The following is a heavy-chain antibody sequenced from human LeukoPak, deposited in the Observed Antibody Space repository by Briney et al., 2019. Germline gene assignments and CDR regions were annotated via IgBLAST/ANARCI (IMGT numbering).Heavy chain of an antibody. V-gene: IGHV4-38-2*02. Sequence: SETLSLTCTVSAGSISSDYWGWIRQPPGKGLEWIGSIYHSGSTYYNPSLKSRVTISVDTSKNQFSLRLSSVTAADTAVYYCARGIRTDSSGYHQPFFDYWGQGTLVTVSS. CDR1: AGSISSDY. J-gene: IGHJ4*02. D-gene: IGHD3-22*01. CDR3: ARGIRTDSSGYHQPFFDY. CDR2: IYHSGST.